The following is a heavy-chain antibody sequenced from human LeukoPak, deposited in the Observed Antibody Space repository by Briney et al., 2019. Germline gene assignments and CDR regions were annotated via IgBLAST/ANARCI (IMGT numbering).Heavy chain of an antibody. J-gene: IGHJ6*02. Sequence: SETLSLTCAVYGGSFSGYYWSWIRQPPGKGLEWIEEINHSGSTNYNPSLKSRVTISVDTSKNQFSLKLSSVTAADTAVYYCAREGGSGSYYYYYYGMDVWGQGTTVTVSS. CDR1: GGSFSGYY. CDR2: INHSGST. CDR3: AREGGSGSYYYYYYGMDV. V-gene: IGHV4-34*01. D-gene: IGHD3-10*01.